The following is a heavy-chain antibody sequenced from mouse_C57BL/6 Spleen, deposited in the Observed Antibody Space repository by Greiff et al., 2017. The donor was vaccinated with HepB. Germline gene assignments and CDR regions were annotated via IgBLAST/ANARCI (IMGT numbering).Heavy chain of an antibody. V-gene: IGHV1-72*01. CDR1: GYTFTSYW. CDR2: IDPNSGGT. Sequence: QVQLQQPGAELVKPGASVKLSCKASGYTFTSYWMHWVKQRPGRGLEWIGRIDPNSGGTKYNEKFKSKATLTVDKPSSTAYMQLSSLTSEDSAVYYCASRVVWDDYAMDYWGQGTSVTVSS. CDR3: ASRVVWDDYAMDY. J-gene: IGHJ4*01. D-gene: IGHD4-1*01.